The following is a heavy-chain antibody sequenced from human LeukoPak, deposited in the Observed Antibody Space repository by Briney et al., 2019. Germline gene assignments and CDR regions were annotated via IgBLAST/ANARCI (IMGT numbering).Heavy chain of an antibody. J-gene: IGHJ4*02. D-gene: IGHD5-12*01. V-gene: IGHV3-15*01. Sequence: PGGSLRLSCAASGFTFSNAWMSWVRQAPGKGLEWVGRIKSKTDGGTTDYAAPVKGRFTISRDDSKNTLYLQMNSLKTEDTAVYYCSIIREGSEIRLRPFDYWGQGTLVTVSS. CDR2: IKSKTDGGTT. CDR1: GFTFSNAW. CDR3: SIIREGSEIRLRPFDY.